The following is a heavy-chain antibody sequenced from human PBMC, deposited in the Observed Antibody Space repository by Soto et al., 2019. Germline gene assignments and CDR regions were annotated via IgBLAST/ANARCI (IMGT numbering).Heavy chain of an antibody. J-gene: IGHJ6*03. CDR3: ARGSYDGSGRINYYYYYMDV. CDR1: GGAISSYY. V-gene: IGHV4-59*01. D-gene: IGHD3-10*01. Sequence: PSETLSLTCTVSGGAISSYYWSWIRQPPGKGLEWIGYIYYSGSTNYNPSLKSRVTISVDTSKNQFSLKLSSVTAADTAVYYCARGSYDGSGRINYYYYYMDVWGKGTTVTVSS. CDR2: IYYSGST.